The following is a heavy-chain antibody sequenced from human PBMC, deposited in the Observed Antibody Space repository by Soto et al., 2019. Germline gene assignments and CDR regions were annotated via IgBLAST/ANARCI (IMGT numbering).Heavy chain of an antibody. CDR2: MNPNSGNT. CDR3: ARGGYSYGFGYYYYGMDV. V-gene: IGHV1-8*01. Sequence: SVKVSCKASGYTFTSYDINWVREATVQGLEWMGWMNPNSGNTGYAQKFQGRVTMTRNTSISTAYMELSSLRSEDTAVYYCARGGYSYGFGYYYYGMDVWGQGTTVTVSS. CDR1: GYTFTSYD. J-gene: IGHJ6*02. D-gene: IGHD5-18*01.